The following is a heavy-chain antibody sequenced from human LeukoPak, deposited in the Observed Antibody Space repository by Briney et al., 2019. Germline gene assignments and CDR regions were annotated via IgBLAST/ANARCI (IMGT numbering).Heavy chain of an antibody. J-gene: IGHJ6*03. CDR2: ISGSGGST. CDR1: GFTFSSYA. V-gene: IGHV3-23*01. D-gene: IGHD4-23*01. CDR3: AKDGQVVSPWGYYYYMDV. Sequence: GGSLRLSCAASGFTFSSYAMSWVRQAPGKGLEWVSAISGSGGSTYYADSVKGRFTISRDNSKSTLYLQMNSLRAEDTAVYYCAKDGQVVSPWGYYYYMDVWGKGTTVTISS.